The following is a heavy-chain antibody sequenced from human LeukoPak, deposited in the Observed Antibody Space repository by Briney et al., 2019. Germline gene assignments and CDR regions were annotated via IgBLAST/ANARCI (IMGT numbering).Heavy chain of an antibody. CDR1: GYTFSSYA. Sequence: ASVKVSCTASGYTFSSYAITWVRQAPGQGLEWMGWISPYNGNTDSAQKFQDRVTMTTDTSTSAAYMELRSLRSGDTAVYYCARDNTWYFDLWGRGTLVTVSS. J-gene: IGHJ2*01. CDR3: ARDNTWYFDL. D-gene: IGHD2/OR15-2a*01. V-gene: IGHV1-18*01. CDR2: ISPYNGNT.